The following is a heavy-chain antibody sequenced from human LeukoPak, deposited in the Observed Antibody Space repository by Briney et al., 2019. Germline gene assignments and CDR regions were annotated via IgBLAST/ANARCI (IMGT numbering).Heavy chain of an antibody. CDR2: IYYSGST. D-gene: IGHD5-24*01. J-gene: IGHJ4*02. CDR3: ARGVEMATIFDY. CDR1: GGSISSYY. V-gene: IGHV4-59*01. Sequence: PSETLSLTCTVSGGSISSYYWSWIRQPPGKGLEWIGYIYYSGSTNYNPPLKSRVTISVDTSKNQFSLKLSSVTAADTAVYYCARGVEMATIFDYWGQGTLVTVSS.